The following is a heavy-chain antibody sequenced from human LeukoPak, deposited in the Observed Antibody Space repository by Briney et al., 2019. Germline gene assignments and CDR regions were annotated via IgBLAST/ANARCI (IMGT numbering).Heavy chain of an antibody. J-gene: IGHJ4*02. CDR3: ASLDGSGSY. CDR2: IYHSGST. CDR1: GVSISSSNW. Sequence: SETLSLTCAVSGVSISSSNWWSWVRQPPGKGLEWIGEIYHSGSTYYNLSLKSRVTISVDKTKNRFSLKLTSVTAADTAFYYCASLDGSGSYWGQGTLVTVSS. V-gene: IGHV4-4*02. D-gene: IGHD3-10*01.